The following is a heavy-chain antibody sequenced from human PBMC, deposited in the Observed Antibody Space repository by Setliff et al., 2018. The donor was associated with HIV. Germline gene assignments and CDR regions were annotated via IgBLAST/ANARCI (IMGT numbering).Heavy chain of an antibody. Sequence: PSETLSLTCTVPGGSISTSTYYWGWIRQPPGKGLEWIGSIYYSGSTYYNSSLQSRVTISVDTSKNQFSLKVNSVTAADTAVYYCARHPPNLDWLDPWGQGTLVTVSS. V-gene: IGHV4-39*01. CDR2: IYYSGST. J-gene: IGHJ5*02. CDR3: ARHPPNLDWLDP. CDR1: GGSISTSTYY.